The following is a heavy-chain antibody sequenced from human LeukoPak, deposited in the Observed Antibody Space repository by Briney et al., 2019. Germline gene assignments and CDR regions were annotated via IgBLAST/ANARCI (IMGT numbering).Heavy chain of an antibody. D-gene: IGHD1-14*01. Sequence: GGSLRLSCTPSGFTFSSFVMHWVRQAPGKGLEGVAVMSNDGNNKYYGDSVKGRFTIYRDNSENTLYVQMNSLRAEDTALYLRATGAPGTSCAYWGQGALVTVSS. V-gene: IGHV3-30-3*01. CDR2: MSNDGNNK. CDR1: GFTFSSFV. CDR3: ATGAPGTSCAY. J-gene: IGHJ4*02.